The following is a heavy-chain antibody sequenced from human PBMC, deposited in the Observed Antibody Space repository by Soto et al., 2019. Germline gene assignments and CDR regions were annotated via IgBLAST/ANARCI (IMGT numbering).Heavy chain of an antibody. J-gene: IGHJ4*02. D-gene: IGHD4-17*01. CDR2: INPGSGGT. Sequence: QVQLVQSGAEVRKPGASVNISCKASGYTFTSHHIHWVRQAPGQGLEWMGFINPGSGGTSYLQKFQGRLTVTGDTSTSIVYMELSGLRSEDTAVYYCTRVRGDRPAWGQGTLVTVPS. CDR1: GYTFTSHH. V-gene: IGHV1-46*03. CDR3: TRVRGDRPA.